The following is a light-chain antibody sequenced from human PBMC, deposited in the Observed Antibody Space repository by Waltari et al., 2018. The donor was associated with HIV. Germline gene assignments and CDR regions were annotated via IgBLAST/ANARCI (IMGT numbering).Light chain of an antibody. J-gene: IGLJ2*01. V-gene: IGLV1-40*01. CDR3: QSYDSSLSGSV. CDR1: TSNIGAPAD. CDR2: GNN. Sequence: QSVQTQPPSVPGAPAPRLSSASTWHTSNIGAPADIRWFQQLPGTAPKLVNYGNNNRPSGVPDRFSGSKSGTSASLAISGLQAEDEADYYCQSYDSSLSGSVFGGGTKLTVL.